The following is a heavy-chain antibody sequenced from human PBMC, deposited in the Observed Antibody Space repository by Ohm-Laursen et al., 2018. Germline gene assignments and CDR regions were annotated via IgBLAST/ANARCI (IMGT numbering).Heavy chain of an antibody. CDR2: ITGGGSI. CDR1: GFTFSTSI. CDR3: ARRNDAFDI. J-gene: IGHJ3*02. V-gene: IGHV3-64*01. Sequence: SLRLSCAASGFTFSTSIMHWVRQAPGKGLECVSAITGGGSIYYGNSVKGRFTISRDNSENTLYLQMGSLIPEDTAVYYCARRNDAFDIWGQGTMVTVSS.